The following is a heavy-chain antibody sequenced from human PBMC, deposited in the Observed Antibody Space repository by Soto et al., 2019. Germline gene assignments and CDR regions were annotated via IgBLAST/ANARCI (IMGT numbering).Heavy chain of an antibody. J-gene: IGHJ5*02. V-gene: IGHV4-30-2*01. D-gene: IGHD2-15*01. CDR2: IYHRGTS. CDR1: GGSISSGAYS. CDR3: ARTLDYGGSAGTNWFDP. Sequence: QLQLQESGSGLVKPSETLSLTCTVSGGSISSGAYSWSWSRLPPGKRLEWIGYIYHRGTSHYNPSLKSRVTMSVDRSRNQFSLNLRSVTAADTAVYYCARTLDYGGSAGTNWFDPWGQGTLVTVSS.